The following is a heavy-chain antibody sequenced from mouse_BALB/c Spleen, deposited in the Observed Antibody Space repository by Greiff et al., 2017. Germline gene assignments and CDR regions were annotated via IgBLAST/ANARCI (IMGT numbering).Heavy chain of an antibody. J-gene: IGHJ3*01. CDR3: ERRDGSWFAF. Sequence: QVHVKQSGAELVRPGTSVKVSCKASGYAFTNYFIEWVKQRPGQGLEWIGVINPGSGGTNYNEKFKGKATLTADKSSSTAYMQLSSLTSDDSAVLFCERRDGSWFAFWGKGTLVTVSA. V-gene: IGHV1-54*03. D-gene: IGHD2-3*01. CDR2: INPGSGGT. CDR1: GYAFTNYF.